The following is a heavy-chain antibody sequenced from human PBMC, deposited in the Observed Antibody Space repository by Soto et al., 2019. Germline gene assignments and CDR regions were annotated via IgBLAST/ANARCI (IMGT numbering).Heavy chain of an antibody. Sequence: QVQLQESGPGLVKPSQTLSLTCTVSGGSISSGDYNWSWIRQPPGKGLEWIGYIYYSGSTYYNPSLKRRVTISVDTSKNQFSLKLSSVTAADTAVYYCARDRFLDPLDPWGQGTLVTVSS. CDR2: IYYSGST. D-gene: IGHD3-3*01. V-gene: IGHV4-30-4*01. CDR1: GGSISSGDYN. J-gene: IGHJ5*02. CDR3: ARDRFLDPLDP.